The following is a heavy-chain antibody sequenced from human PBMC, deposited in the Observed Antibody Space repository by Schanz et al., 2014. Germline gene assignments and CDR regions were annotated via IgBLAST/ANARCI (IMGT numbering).Heavy chain of an antibody. D-gene: IGHD2-21*01. V-gene: IGHV3-53*01. J-gene: IGHJ3*01. Sequence: EVQLVESGGGLIQPGGSLRLSCAVSGFTVNTNYMSWVRQAPGKGLEWISSMYINSGSTQYADSVKGRFIISRDSSKNALFLPMNSLRADDTAIYFCARDEGRDGYNLAFDVWGQGTLVTVSS. CDR2: MYINSGST. CDR3: ARDEGRDGYNLAFDV. CDR1: GFTVNTNY.